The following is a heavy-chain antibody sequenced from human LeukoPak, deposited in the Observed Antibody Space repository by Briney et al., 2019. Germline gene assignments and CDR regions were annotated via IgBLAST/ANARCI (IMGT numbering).Heavy chain of an antibody. CDR3: AREPFLGYCSSTSCYGGYFQH. J-gene: IGHJ1*01. CDR1: GGTFSSYT. CDR2: IIPILGIA. Sequence: SVKVFCKASGGTFSSYTISWVRQAPGQGLEWMGRIIPILGIANYAQKFQGRVTITADKSTSTAYMELSSLRSEDTAVYYCAREPFLGYCSSTSCYGGYFQHWGQGTLVTVSS. D-gene: IGHD2-2*01. V-gene: IGHV1-69*02.